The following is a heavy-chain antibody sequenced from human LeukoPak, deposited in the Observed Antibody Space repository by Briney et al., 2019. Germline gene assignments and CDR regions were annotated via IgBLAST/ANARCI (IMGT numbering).Heavy chain of an antibody. CDR3: ARGRMGWFDP. Sequence: GESLKISCKGSGYSFTTYWIGWVRQMPGKGLEWIGIIFPGDSDTTYNPSLQGQVSISADKSINTAYLQWSSLRASDTATYYCARGRMGWFDPWGQGTLVTVSS. V-gene: IGHV5-51*01. D-gene: IGHD2-15*01. J-gene: IGHJ5*02. CDR2: IFPGDSDT. CDR1: GYSFTTYW.